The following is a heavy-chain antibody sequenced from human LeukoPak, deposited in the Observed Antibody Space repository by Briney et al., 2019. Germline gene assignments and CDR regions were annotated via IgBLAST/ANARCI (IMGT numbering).Heavy chain of an antibody. CDR1: GITLSNYA. V-gene: IGHV3-23*01. D-gene: IGHD3-22*01. CDR2: ISGSGGGT. CDR3: AKRGVVIRVILVGFHKEAYYFDS. J-gene: IGHJ4*02. Sequence: GSLRLSCAVSGITLSNYAMSWVRQAPGKGLEWVAGISGSGGGTHYADSVKGRFTISRDNPKNTLYLQMNNLRAGDTAVYFCAKRGVVIRVILVGFHKEAYYFDSWGQGALATVSS.